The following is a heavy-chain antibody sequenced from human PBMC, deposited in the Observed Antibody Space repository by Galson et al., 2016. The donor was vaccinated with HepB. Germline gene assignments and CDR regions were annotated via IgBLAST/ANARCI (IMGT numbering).Heavy chain of an antibody. CDR1: GYSFTSYD. CDR3: ARRPPPLRRASYKYYLDV. J-gene: IGHJ6*02. CDR2: MNPNSGNT. V-gene: IGHV1-8*01. D-gene: IGHD2/OR15-2a*01. Sequence: SVKVSCKASGYSFTSYDINWVRQATGQGLEWMAWMNPNSGNTGYAQKFQDRVTLTWNTSISTAYMELSSLRSEDTALYYCARRPPPLRRASYKYYLDVWGQGTTVTVSS.